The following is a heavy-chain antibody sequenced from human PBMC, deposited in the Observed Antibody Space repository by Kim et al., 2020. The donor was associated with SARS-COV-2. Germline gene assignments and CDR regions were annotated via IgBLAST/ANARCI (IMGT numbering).Heavy chain of an antibody. Sequence: SETLSLTCAVYGWSFSGYYWSWIRQPPGKGLEWIGEINHSGSTNYNPSLKSRVTISVDTSKNQFSLKLSSVTDADTAVYYFARGRSRALRGYSYGSPLIGYWGQGTLITVSS. CDR3: ARGRSRALRGYSYGSPLIGY. CDR2: INHSGST. J-gene: IGHJ4*02. D-gene: IGHD5-18*01. CDR1: GWSFSGYY. V-gene: IGHV4-34*01.